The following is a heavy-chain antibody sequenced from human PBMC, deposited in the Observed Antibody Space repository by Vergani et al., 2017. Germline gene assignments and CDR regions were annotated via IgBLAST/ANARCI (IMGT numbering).Heavy chain of an antibody. CDR1: GFIFSSYS. V-gene: IGHV3-21*01. J-gene: IGHJ3*02. CDR2: ISSSSSYI. D-gene: IGHD3-10*01. CDR3: ASLGYGSGSSGAHDAFDI. Sequence: EVQLVESGGGLVKPGGSLRLSCAASGFIFSSYSMNWVRQAPGKGLEWVSSISSSSSYIYYADSVKGRFTISRDNAKNSLYLQMNSLRAEDTAVYYCASLGYGSGSSGAHDAFDIWGQGTMVTVSS.